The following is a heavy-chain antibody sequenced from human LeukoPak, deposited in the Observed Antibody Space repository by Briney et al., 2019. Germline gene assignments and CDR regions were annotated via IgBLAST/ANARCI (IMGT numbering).Heavy chain of an antibody. CDR2: IHSIGTT. Sequence: SETLSLTCIVSGYSISSGYYWGWIRQPPGKGLEWIGYIHSIGTTNYNPSLKSRLTISIDTSKNQFSLKLSSVTAADTAVYYCATSYYGSGTYYNWFDPWGQGTLVTVSS. V-gene: IGHV4-61*01. CDR3: ATSYYGSGTYYNWFDP. CDR1: GYSISSGYY. J-gene: IGHJ5*02. D-gene: IGHD3-10*01.